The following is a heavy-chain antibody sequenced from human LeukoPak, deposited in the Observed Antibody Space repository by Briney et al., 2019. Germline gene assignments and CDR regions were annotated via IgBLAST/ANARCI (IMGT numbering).Heavy chain of an antibody. V-gene: IGHV1-2*02. D-gene: IGHD1-26*01. J-gene: IGHJ4*02. CDR3: ARLADRSVTVGAADY. CDR1: GYTLTELS. CDR2: INPNSGGT. Sequence: ASVKVSCKVSGYTLTELSMHWVRQAPGQGLEWMGWINPNSGGTNYAQKFQGRVTMTRDTSISTAYMELSRLRSDDTAVYYCARLADRSVTVGAADYWGQGTLVTVSS.